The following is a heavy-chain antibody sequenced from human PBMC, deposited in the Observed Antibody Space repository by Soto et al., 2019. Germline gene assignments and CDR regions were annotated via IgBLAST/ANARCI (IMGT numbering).Heavy chain of an antibody. J-gene: IGHJ6*02. CDR3: ARLITLDCTNGVRYYGPPGMDV. CDR2: IIPIFGTA. D-gene: IGHD2-8*01. Sequence: GASVKVSCKASGGTFSSYAISWLRQAPGQGLEGMGGIIPIFGTANYAQKFRGTVTITAVESTITAYVELSSLRSEDTAVYYCARLITLDCTNGVRYYGPPGMDVWGQGTTVTVSS. V-gene: IGHV1-69*13. CDR1: GGTFSSYA.